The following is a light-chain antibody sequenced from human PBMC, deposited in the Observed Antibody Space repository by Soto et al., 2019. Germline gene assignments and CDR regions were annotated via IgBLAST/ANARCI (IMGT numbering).Light chain of an antibody. CDR3: QQYGASTET. Sequence: IVLTQSPGTLSLSPGERATLSCRASQSVSSAYLAWYQQKPGQAPRLLIYNVSRRATGIPDRFSGSGSGTDFTLTISRLETEDFAVYYCQQYGASTETFGQGTKVDIK. V-gene: IGKV3-20*01. CDR1: QSVSSAY. CDR2: NVS. J-gene: IGKJ1*01.